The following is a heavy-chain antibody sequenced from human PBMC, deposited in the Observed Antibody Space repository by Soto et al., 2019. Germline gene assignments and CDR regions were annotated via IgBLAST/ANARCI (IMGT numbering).Heavy chain of an antibody. CDR2: INSDGSST. CDR3: ASGYSKDAFDI. J-gene: IGHJ3*02. CDR1: GFTFSSYW. Sequence: GGSLRLSCAASGFTFSSYWMHWVRQAPGKGLVWVSRINSDGSSTSYADSVKGRFTISRDNAKNTLYLQMNSLRAEDTAVYYCASGYSKDAFDIWGQGTMVTVSS. D-gene: IGHD4-4*01. V-gene: IGHV3-74*01.